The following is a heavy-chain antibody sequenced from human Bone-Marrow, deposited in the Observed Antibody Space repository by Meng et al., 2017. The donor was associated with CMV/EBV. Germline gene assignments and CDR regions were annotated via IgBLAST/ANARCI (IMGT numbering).Heavy chain of an antibody. J-gene: IGHJ6*02. CDR1: GFTFSSYE. CDR3: SRKLGRVCSSWHRGMDF. V-gene: IGHV3-48*03. Sequence: GESLKISCAASGFTFSSYEMNWVRQAPGKGLEWVSYISSSGSTIYYADSVKGRFTISRDNAKNSLYLQMNSLRAEDTAVYYCSRKLGRVCSSWHRGMDFWGQGTTVTVSS. CDR2: ISSSGSTI. D-gene: IGHD6-13*01.